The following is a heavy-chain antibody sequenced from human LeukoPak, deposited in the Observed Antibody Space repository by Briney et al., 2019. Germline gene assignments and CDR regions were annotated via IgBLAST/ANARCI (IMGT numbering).Heavy chain of an antibody. CDR2: IYYSGST. J-gene: IGHJ3*02. CDR3: ARDLPMVRGVIGAFDI. D-gene: IGHD3-10*01. CDR1: GGSISSYY. Sequence: PSETLSLTCTVSGGSISSYYWSWIRQPPGKGREWIGYIYYSGSTNYNPSLKSRVTISVDTSKNQFSLKLSSVTAADTAVYYCARDLPMVRGVIGAFDIWGQGTMVTVSS. V-gene: IGHV4-59*01.